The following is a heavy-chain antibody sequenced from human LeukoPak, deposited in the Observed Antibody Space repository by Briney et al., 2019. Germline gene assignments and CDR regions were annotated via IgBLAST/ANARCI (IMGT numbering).Heavy chain of an antibody. V-gene: IGHV1-46*01. D-gene: IGHD5-24*01. J-gene: IGHJ4*02. Sequence: ASVTVSCKSSGYTFTNYYIHWVRQAPGQGLEWMGVINPSGGTTSYAQKFLGRVTLTRDTSTSTVYMELSSLRSEDTAVYYCARDRLLGDGYNDYFDYWGKGTVVSVSS. CDR2: INPSGGTT. CDR3: ARDRLLGDGYNDYFDY. CDR1: GYTFTNYY.